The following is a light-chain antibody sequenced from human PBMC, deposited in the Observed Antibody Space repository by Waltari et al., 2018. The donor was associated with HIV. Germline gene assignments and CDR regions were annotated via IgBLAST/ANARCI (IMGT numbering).Light chain of an antibody. CDR1: QSVTNY. Sequence: EIVLIQSPAILSLTPGERATLSCRASQSVTNYLAWYQQKPGQAPRLLIYDASIRATGIPDRFSGSGSGTDFNLTISSLGPEDFAVYYCQQCSDWPLSFGGGSRVEIK. V-gene: IGKV3-11*01. CDR2: DAS. J-gene: IGKJ4*01. CDR3: QQCSDWPLS.